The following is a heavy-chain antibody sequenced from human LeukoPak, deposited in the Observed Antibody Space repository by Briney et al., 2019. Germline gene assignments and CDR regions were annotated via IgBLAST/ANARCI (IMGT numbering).Heavy chain of an antibody. D-gene: IGHD4-23*01. J-gene: IGHJ4*02. V-gene: IGHV3-23*01. CDR2: ISGSGGIT. Sequence: PGGSLRLSCAASEFIFSTYAMGWVRQAAGKGLEWVSTISGSGGITHYADSVKGRFTISRDNAKNSLYLQMNSLRAEDTAVYYCARGGGYYFDYWGQGTLVTVSS. CDR1: EFIFSTYA. CDR3: ARGGGYYFDY.